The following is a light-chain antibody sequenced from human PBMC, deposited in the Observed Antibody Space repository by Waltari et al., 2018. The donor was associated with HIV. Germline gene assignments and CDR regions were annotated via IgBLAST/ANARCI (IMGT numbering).Light chain of an antibody. Sequence: EIVLTQSPGPLPLSPGERAPLSCRASQSVSSRSLAWYQQRPGQAPRLLISGASSRATGIPDRFSGSGSGTDFTLTISRLEPGDFAVYYCQQYGTSPRTFGQGTKVEIK. J-gene: IGKJ1*01. V-gene: IGKV3-20*01. CDR2: GAS. CDR1: QSVSSRS. CDR3: QQYGTSPRT.